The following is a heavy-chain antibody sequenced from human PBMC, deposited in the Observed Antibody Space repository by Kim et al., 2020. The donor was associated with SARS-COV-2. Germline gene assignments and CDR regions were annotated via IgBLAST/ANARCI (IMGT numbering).Heavy chain of an antibody. V-gene: IGHV3-11*01. CDR3: ARDPRLLWFGELPYYFDY. J-gene: IGHJ4*02. Sequence: GGSLRLSCAASGFTFSDYYMSWIRQAPGKGLEWVSYISSSGSTIYYADSVKGRFTISRDNAKNSLYLQMNSLRAEDTAVYYCARDPRLLWFGELPYYFDYWGQGTLVTVSS. D-gene: IGHD3-10*01. CDR1: GFTFSDYY. CDR2: ISSSGSTI.